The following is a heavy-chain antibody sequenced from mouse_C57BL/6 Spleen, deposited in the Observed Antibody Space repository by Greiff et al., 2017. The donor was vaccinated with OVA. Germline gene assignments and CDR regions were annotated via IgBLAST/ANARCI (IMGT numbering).Heavy chain of an antibody. CDR3: ARDVYYGSFDY. V-gene: IGHV1-82*01. J-gene: IGHJ2*01. CDR2: IYPGDGDT. CDR1: GYAFSSSW. D-gene: IGHD1-1*01. Sequence: QVQLQQSGPELVKPGASVKISCKASGYAFSSSWMNWVKQRPGKGLEWIGRIYPGDGDTNYNGKFKGKATLTADKSSSTAYMQLSSLSSEDSAVYFCARDVYYGSFDYWGQGTTLTVSS.